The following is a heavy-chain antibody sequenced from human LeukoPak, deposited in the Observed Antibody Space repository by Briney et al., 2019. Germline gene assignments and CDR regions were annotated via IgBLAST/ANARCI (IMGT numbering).Heavy chain of an antibody. CDR2: IIPIFGTA. V-gene: IGHV1-69*13. D-gene: IGHD5-12*01. CDR3: ARGHSGYEGSLDY. J-gene: IGHJ4*02. Sequence: ASVKVSCKASGGTFSSYAISWVRQAPGQGLEWMGGIIPIFGTANYAQKFQGRVTITADESTSTAYMELSSLRSEDTAVYYCARGHSGYEGSLDYWGQGTLVTVSS. CDR1: GGTFSSYA.